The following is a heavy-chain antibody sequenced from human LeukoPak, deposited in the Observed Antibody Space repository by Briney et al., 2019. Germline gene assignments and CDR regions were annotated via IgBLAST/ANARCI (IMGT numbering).Heavy chain of an antibody. CDR3: ARRGSITNFGVVMSYFDY. D-gene: IGHD3-3*01. CDR1: GYTFTSYD. Sequence: ASVKVSCKASGYTFTSYDINWVRQATGQGLEWMGWMNPNSGNTGYAQKFQGGVTMTRNTSISTAYMELSSLTSEDTAVYYCARRGSITNFGVVMSYFDYWGQGTQVTVSS. J-gene: IGHJ4*02. V-gene: IGHV1-8*01. CDR2: MNPNSGNT.